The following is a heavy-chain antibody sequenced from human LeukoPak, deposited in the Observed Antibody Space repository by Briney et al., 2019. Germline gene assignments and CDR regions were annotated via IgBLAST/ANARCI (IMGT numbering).Heavy chain of an antibody. CDR2: INHSGST. D-gene: IGHD1-7*01. CDR1: GGSFSGYY. J-gene: IGHJ4*02. CDR3: ATFLITGTTVFDY. Sequence: SETLSLTCAVYGGSFSGYYWSWIRQPPGKGLEWIGEINHSGSTNYNPSLKSRVTISVDTSKNQFSLKPSSVTAADTAVYYCATFLITGTTVFDYWGQGTLVTVSS. V-gene: IGHV4-34*01.